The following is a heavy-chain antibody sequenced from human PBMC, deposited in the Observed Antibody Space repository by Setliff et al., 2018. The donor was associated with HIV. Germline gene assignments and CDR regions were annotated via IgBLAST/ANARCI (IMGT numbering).Heavy chain of an antibody. J-gene: IGHJ3*02. V-gene: IGHV3-23*01. Sequence: LRLSCGASGFTFSSFAMNWVRHAPGKGLEWVSAVSGSGTATEYADSVKGRFTISRDNSRNTLYLQMNSLRAEDTAVYYCAKDLDIVVVPAAPDAFDIWGQGTMVTVSS. CDR3: AKDLDIVVVPAAPDAFDI. CDR1: GFTFSSFA. CDR2: VSGSGTAT. D-gene: IGHD2-2*03.